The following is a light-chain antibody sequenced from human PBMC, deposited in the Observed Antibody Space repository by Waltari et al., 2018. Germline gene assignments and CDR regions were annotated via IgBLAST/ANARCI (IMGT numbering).Light chain of an antibody. CDR3: QQYNTWPS. CDR1: QSVSSN. CDR2: GSS. Sequence: ELVMTPSPATLSVSTGDRATLSCRASQSVSSNLAWYQQKPGQTPRLLIYGSSTRATAIPARFSGSGSGTEFTLTISSLQSEDFALYYCQQYNTWPSFGQGTKVEIK. V-gene: IGKV3-15*01. J-gene: IGKJ1*01.